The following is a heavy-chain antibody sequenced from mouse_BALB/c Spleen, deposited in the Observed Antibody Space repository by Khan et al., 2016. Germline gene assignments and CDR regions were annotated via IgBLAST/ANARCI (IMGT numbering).Heavy chain of an antibody. Sequence: EVQLQESGPGLVKPSQSLSLTCTVTGYSITSDYAWNWIRQFPGNKLEWMGYINYSGSTSYHPSLKSRISITRDTSKNQFFLPLNSVTTEDTATYYCDRDYYGSSFFDYWGQGTTLTCSS. D-gene: IGHD1-1*01. CDR1: GYSITSDYA. CDR2: INYSGST. V-gene: IGHV3-2*02. J-gene: IGHJ2*01. CDR3: DRDYYGSSFFDY.